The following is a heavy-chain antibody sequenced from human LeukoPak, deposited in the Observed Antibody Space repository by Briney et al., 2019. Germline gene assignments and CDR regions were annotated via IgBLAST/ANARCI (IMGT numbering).Heavy chain of an antibody. V-gene: IGHV3-64*01. J-gene: IGHJ4*02. D-gene: IGHD2-21*02. Sequence: SGGSLRLSCAASGFTFSSYAMHWVRQAPGKGLEYVSAISSNGGSTYYANSVKGRFTISRDNSKNTLYLQMGSLRAEDMAVYYCARDRMVTKGGYYFDYWGQGTLVTVSS. CDR1: GFTFSSYA. CDR3: ARDRMVTKGGYYFDY. CDR2: ISSNGGST.